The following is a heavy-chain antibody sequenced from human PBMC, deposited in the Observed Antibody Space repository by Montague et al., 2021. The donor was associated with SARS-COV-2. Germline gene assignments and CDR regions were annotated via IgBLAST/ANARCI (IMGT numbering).Heavy chain of an antibody. J-gene: IGHJ4*02. CDR2: ISISGST. Sequence: TLSLTCTVSGGSISSGSYYWSWIRQPAGKGLEWIGRISISGSTNYSPSLKSRVTISVDTSKNQFSQKLSSVTAADTAVYYCARHIAVAGLFDYWGQGTLVPVSS. CDR1: GGSISSGSYY. CDR3: ARHIAVAGLFDY. D-gene: IGHD6-19*01. V-gene: IGHV4-61*02.